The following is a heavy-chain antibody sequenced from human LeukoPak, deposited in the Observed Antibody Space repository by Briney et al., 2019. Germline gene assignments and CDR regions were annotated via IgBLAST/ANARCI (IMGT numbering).Heavy chain of an antibody. CDR1: GASISSYY. CDR2: IYDSGST. J-gene: IGHJ6*04. CDR3: ARGSVTTYYFYGMDV. Sequence: SETLSLTCTVSGASISSYYWSWIRQPPGKGLEWIGYIYDSGSTNCNPSLKSRLTISVDTSNNQFSLKLSSVTAADTAVYYCARGSVTTYYFYGMDVWGKGTTVTVSS. D-gene: IGHD4-17*01. V-gene: IGHV4-59*01.